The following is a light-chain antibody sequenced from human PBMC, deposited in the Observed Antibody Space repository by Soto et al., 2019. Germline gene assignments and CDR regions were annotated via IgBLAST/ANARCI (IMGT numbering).Light chain of an antibody. CDR3: QQRSNWRVT. J-gene: IGKJ4*01. V-gene: IGKV3-11*01. CDR1: QSVNIY. Sequence: EIVLAHSPGTLCLSPGEIATLSCRASQSVNIYLAWYQQKPGQAPRLLIYDASNRATGIPARFSGSGSGTDFTLTISSLEPEDIAVYYCQQRSNWRVTFGGGTKVDIK. CDR2: DAS.